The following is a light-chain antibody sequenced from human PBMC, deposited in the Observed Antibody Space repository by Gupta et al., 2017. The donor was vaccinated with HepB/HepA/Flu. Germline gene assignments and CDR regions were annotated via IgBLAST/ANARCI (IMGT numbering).Light chain of an antibody. CDR3: QQDYSTLS. V-gene: IGKV4-1*01. CDR1: QNVLNY. J-gene: IGKJ2*01. Sequence: DIVMTQSPDSLTVSLGERATINCKSSQNVLNYLAWYQRKPGQPPRLLIYWAYTLESGVPDRFSGSGSWTDFTLTSNHRQDEDVAVYYCQQDYSTLSFGHGTKLEIK. CDR2: WAY.